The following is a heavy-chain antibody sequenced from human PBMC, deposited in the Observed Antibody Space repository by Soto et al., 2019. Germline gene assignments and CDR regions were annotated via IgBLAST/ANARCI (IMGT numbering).Heavy chain of an antibody. V-gene: IGHV3-21*01. CDR3: AREYTAWPLAYGLDV. Sequence: GGSLRLSCVGSGFTFSTYSINWVRQAPGKGLEWVSSISSRSDIYYADSVKGRFTISRDNAKNSASLQMNSLRAEDTAVYYCAREYTAWPLAYGLDVWGQGTTVTVSS. CDR2: ISSRSDI. J-gene: IGHJ6*02. D-gene: IGHD2-2*02. CDR1: GFTFSTYS.